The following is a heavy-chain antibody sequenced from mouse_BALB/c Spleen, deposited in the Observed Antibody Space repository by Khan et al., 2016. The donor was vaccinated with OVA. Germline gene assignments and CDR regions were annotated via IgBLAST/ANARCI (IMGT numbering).Heavy chain of an antibody. J-gene: IGHJ2*01. CDR1: GYIFTSYW. CDR2: IYPGTDNT. D-gene: IGHD3-3*01. CDR3: AREVAVYYFDY. Sequence: VQLQQSGAELVRPGASVKLSCKTSGYIFTSYWIHWVKQRSGQGLEWIARIYPGTDNTYYNENLKDKATMTADKSSSTAYMQLSSLTSEASAVYFCAREVAVYYFDYWGQGTTLTVSS. V-gene: IGHV1S132*01.